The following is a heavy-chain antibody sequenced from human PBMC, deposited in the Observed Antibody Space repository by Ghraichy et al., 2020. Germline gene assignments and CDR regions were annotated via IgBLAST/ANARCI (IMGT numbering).Heavy chain of an antibody. D-gene: IGHD2-15*01. V-gene: IGHV4-30-4*01. CDR3: ARDSVVAAGGGVFDY. CDR1: GGSISSGDYY. CDR2: IYYSGST. J-gene: IGHJ4*02. Sequence: SETLSLTCTVSGGSISSGDYYWSWIRQPPGKGLEWIGYIYYSGSTYYNPSLKSRVTISVDTSKNQFSLKLSSVTAADTAVYYCARDSVVAAGGGVFDYWGQGTLVTVSS.